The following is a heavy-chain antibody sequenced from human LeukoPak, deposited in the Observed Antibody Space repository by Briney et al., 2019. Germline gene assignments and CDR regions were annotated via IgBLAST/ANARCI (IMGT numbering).Heavy chain of an antibody. CDR1: GGSISSGGYY. V-gene: IGHV4-39*07. Sequence: PSETLSLTCTVSGGSISSGGYYWGWIRRPPGKGLEWIGNIYYTGSTYDNPSLKSRVTISLDTSKNQHSLKLRSVTAADAAVYYCARTVAGKLVFGYWGQGILVTVSS. J-gene: IGHJ4*02. D-gene: IGHD6-19*01. CDR3: ARTVAGKLVFGY. CDR2: IYYTGST.